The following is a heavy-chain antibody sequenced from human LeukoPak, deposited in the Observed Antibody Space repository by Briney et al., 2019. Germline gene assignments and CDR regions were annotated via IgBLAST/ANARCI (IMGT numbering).Heavy chain of an antibody. V-gene: IGHV4-4*07. CDR2: IYTSGST. D-gene: IGHD5-18*01. CDR3: ARGGYDYFDY. Sequence: PSETLSLTCTVSGGPISSYYWSWIRQPAGKGLEWIGRIYTSGSTNYNPSLKSRVTISVDKSKNQFSLKLSSVTAADTAVYYCARGGYDYFDYWGQGTLVTVSS. J-gene: IGHJ4*02. CDR1: GGPISSYY.